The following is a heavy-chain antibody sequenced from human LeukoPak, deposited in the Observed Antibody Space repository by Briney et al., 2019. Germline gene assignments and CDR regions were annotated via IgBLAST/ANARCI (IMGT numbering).Heavy chain of an antibody. Sequence: GGSLRLSCTASGFTFSSNGMHWVRQAPGKGLERVTVIWYDGSNKYYADSVKGRFTISRDNSKNTLYLQMNSLRAEDTAVYYCAKDPSGRWSGSYVDYWGQGTLVTVSS. CDR3: AKDPSGRWSGSYVDY. CDR2: IWYDGSNK. D-gene: IGHD1-26*01. CDR1: GFTFSSNG. V-gene: IGHV3-33*06. J-gene: IGHJ4*02.